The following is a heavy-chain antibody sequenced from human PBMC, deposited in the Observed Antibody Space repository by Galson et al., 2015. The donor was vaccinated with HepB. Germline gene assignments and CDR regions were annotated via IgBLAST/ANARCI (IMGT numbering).Heavy chain of an antibody. V-gene: IGHV4-59*08. D-gene: IGHD5-12*01. CDR2: IYFSGST. Sequence: LSLTCNVSGDSIHSHYWNWIRQPPGKGLEWIGYIYFSGSTNYNPSLKSRVTMSIDSSKNQFSLNLRSVTAADTAIYYCARLVRGGYIGRSYYYFAMDVWGQGTTVTVSS. CDR1: GDSIHSHY. J-gene: IGHJ6*02. CDR3: ARLVRGGYIGRSYYYFAMDV.